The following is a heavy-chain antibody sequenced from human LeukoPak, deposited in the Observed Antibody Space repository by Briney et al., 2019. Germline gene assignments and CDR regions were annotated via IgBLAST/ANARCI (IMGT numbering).Heavy chain of an antibody. J-gene: IGHJ6*02. CDR2: ISSSSSYI. Sequence: GGSLRLSCAASGFTVKSSYMIWVRQAPGKGLEWVSSISSSSSYIYYADSVKGRFTISRDNAKNSLYLQMNSLRVEDMAVYYCAKRRLAYQFQSQYYGMDVWGQGTTVTVSS. D-gene: IGHD3-9*01. CDR1: GFTVKSSY. CDR3: AKRRLAYQFQSQYYGMDV. V-gene: IGHV3-21*04.